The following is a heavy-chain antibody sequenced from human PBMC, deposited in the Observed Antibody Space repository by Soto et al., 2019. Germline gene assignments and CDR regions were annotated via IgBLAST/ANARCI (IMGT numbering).Heavy chain of an antibody. J-gene: IGHJ4*02. V-gene: IGHV3-23*01. CDR1: GFTFSSYA. D-gene: IGHD3-10*01. CDR3: AKPKVGGSGSYFPPLFDY. Sequence: GGSLRLSCAASGFTFSSYAMSWVRQAPGKGLEWVSAISTSGGSTFYADSVKGRFTISRDNSKNTLYLQMNSLRAEDTAVYYCAKPKVGGSGSYFPPLFDYWGQGTLVTVSS. CDR2: ISTSGGST.